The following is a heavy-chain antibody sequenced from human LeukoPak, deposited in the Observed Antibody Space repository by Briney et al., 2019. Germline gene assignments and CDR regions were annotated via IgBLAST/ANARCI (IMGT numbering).Heavy chain of an antibody. J-gene: IGHJ6*03. Sequence: SETLSLTCTVSGYSINSGYYWGWIRQPPGKGLEWIGSVYHSGSTYYNPSLKSRVTISVDTSKNQFSLKLSSVTAADTAVYYCARVPRGSTVGTLPYFYYYMDVWGKGTTVIVSS. CDR2: VYHSGST. D-gene: IGHD1-26*01. V-gene: IGHV4-38-2*02. CDR3: ARVPRGSTVGTLPYFYYYMDV. CDR1: GYSINSGYY.